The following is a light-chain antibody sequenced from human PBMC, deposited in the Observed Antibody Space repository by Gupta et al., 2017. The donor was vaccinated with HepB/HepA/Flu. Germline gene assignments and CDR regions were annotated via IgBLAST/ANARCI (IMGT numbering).Light chain of an antibody. Sequence: EIVLTQSPGTLSLSPGARATLSCRASQSVSSSYLAWYQQKPGQAPRLLIYSASSRATGIPDRFSGSGSGTDFTLTISRLEPEDFAVYYCQQYGSSPLTFGPGTKVDIK. J-gene: IGKJ3*01. CDR3: QQYGSSPLT. V-gene: IGKV3-20*01. CDR2: SAS. CDR1: QSVSSSY.